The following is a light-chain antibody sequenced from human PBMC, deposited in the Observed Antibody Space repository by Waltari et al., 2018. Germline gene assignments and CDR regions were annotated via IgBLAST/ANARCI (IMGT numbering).Light chain of an antibody. CDR3: SSYTSSGTLRV. V-gene: IGLV2-14*03. J-gene: IGLJ2*01. CDR2: DVS. CDR1: SSDVGGYNY. Sequence: QSALTQPASVSGSPGQSITISCTGTSSDVGGYNYVSWYQQHPGKAPKLMIYDVSKWPSGVSNRFSGSKSGNTASLTISGLQAEDEADYYCSSYTSSGTLRVFGGGTKLTVL.